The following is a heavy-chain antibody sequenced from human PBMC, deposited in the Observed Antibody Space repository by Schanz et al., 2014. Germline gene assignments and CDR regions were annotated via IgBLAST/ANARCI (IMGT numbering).Heavy chain of an antibody. CDR2: ICSSGNTI. Sequence: QVQLVESGGGVVQPGRSLRLSCAASGFTFSSYAMHWVRQAPGKGLEWVSYICSSGNTIYHADSVKGRFTISRDNSKNTLYLHMNTLRSEDTAVYYCAKDSTHIDIVLVPTAIDYWGQGTLVTVSS. D-gene: IGHD2-2*01. J-gene: IGHJ4*02. V-gene: IGHV3-NL1*01. CDR3: AKDSTHIDIVLVPTAIDY. CDR1: GFTFSSYA.